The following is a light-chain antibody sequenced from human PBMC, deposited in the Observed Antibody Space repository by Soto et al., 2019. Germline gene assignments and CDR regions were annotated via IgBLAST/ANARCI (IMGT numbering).Light chain of an antibody. CDR1: QSIRNW. CDR2: KAS. Sequence: DIQMTQSPSTLSASVGDRVTITCRASQSIRNWLACYQQKPGKAPKLLIYKASSLESGVPSRFSGSGSGTEFTLTISSLQPDDFATYYCQQYDTYPMFTFGQGTKLEI. V-gene: IGKV1-5*03. J-gene: IGKJ2*01. CDR3: QQYDTYPMFT.